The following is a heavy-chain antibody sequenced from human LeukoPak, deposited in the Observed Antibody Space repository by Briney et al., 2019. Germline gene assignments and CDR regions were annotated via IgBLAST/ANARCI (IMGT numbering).Heavy chain of an antibody. CDR1: GGSIRGYY. CDR2: IYGSGTT. J-gene: IGHJ5*02. CDR3: ARGMSAASDYNWFDD. V-gene: IGHV4-4*07. D-gene: IGHD6-13*01. Sequence: SETLSLTCTVCGGSIRGYYWSWIRQSAGKGREWIGRIYGSGTTRYNPSLESRVTMSVDTSKNQFSLKLSSMTAADTAVYFCARGMSAASDYNWFDDWGQGTLVTVSS.